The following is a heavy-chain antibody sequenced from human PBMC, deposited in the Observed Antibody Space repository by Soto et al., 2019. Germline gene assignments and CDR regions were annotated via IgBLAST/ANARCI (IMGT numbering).Heavy chain of an antibody. V-gene: IGHV4-4*02. D-gene: IGHD3-16*01. Sequence: QVQLQESGPGLVKPSGTLSLTCTVTSGSISSNNWWSWVRQSPGKGLEWIGEVYHGGSTNFNPSLMTRVTISVDSSMNLFSLRLRAATAAVTAVYYCARESGSITVRGPGDVWGPGTLVTVAS. CDR1: SGSISSNNW. CDR2: VYHGGST. J-gene: IGHJ3*01. CDR3: ARESGSITVRGPGDV.